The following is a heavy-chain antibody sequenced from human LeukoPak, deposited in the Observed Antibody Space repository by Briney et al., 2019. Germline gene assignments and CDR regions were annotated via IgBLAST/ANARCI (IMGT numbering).Heavy chain of an antibody. D-gene: IGHD2/OR15-2a*01. V-gene: IGHV3-74*01. J-gene: IGHJ4*02. CDR1: GFTFSNYW. CDR3: ASSPAISNY. CDR2: IDSDGSST. Sequence: PGGSLRLSCVASGFTFSNYWMHWVRQAPGKGLVWVSRIDSDGSSTIYADSVKGRFTISRDNAKNTLYLQMNSLRADDTAVYYCASSPAISNYWGQGTLATVSS.